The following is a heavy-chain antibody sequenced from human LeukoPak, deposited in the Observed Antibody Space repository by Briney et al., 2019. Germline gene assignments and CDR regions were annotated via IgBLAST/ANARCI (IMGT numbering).Heavy chain of an antibody. J-gene: IGHJ4*02. CDR3: ARGGATTNFDH. CDR1: GYTFTSYG. CDR2: ISPYNGNT. V-gene: IGHV1-18*01. D-gene: IGHD1-26*01. Sequence: ASVKVSCKASGYTFTSYGMSWVRQAPGQGLEWMGWISPYNGNTNYAQKLQGRVTMTTDNSTSTADMELRSLRSDDTAVYYWARGGATTNFDHWGQGTLVIVSS.